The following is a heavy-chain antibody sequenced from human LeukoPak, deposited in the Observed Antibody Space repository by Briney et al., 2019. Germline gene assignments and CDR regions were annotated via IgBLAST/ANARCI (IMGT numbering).Heavy chain of an antibody. J-gene: IGHJ2*01. Sequence: GGSLRVSSAASGFSLSVYCRSWGRQIPGKGLEWVANIRQDGGEIYYVDSVKGRFTISRDNAKNSLYLEVNSLRAEDTALYYCARILTNYLGWYFDLCGRRTLVTVSS. CDR3: ARILTNYLGWYFDL. D-gene: IGHD4/OR15-4a*01. CDR1: GFSLSVYC. CDR2: IRQDGGEI. V-gene: IGHV3-7*01.